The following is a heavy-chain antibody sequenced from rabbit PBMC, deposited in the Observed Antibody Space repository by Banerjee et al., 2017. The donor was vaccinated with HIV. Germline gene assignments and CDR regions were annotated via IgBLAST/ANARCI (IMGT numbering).Heavy chain of an antibody. CDR2: IYPEYGTA. Sequence: QEQLVESGGGLVTLGGSLKLSCKTSGIDFSTYGITWVRQAPGKGLEWIAYIYPEYGTADYASWVNGRFTISKASWTTVTLQMTSLTAADTASYFCARDLAGVIGWNFNLWGPGTLVTVS. D-gene: IGHD4-1*01. V-gene: IGHV1S45*01. J-gene: IGHJ4*01. CDR1: GIDFSTYG. CDR3: ARDLAGVIGWNFNL.